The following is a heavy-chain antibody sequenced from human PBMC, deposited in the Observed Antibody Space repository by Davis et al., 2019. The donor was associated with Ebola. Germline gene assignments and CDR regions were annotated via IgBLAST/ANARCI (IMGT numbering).Heavy chain of an antibody. J-gene: IGHJ4*02. D-gene: IGHD2-2*01. Sequence: PGGSLRLSCAASGFTFSSYWMHWVRQAPGKGLVWVSRINPDGSFTDYADSVKGRFSISRDSTSNTLYLQMNGLRAEDTAVYYRARSSYQPDYWGQGTLVTVSS. CDR3: ARSSYQPDY. CDR2: INPDGSFT. V-gene: IGHV3-74*01. CDR1: GFTFSSYW.